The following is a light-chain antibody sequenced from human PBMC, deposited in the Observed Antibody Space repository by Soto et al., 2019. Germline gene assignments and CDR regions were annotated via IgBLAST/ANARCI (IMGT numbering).Light chain of an antibody. CDR1: SSDVGSHNL. Sequence: QSALTQPASVSGSHGQSITISCTGTSSDVGSHNLVSWYQQHPGQAPKLMIYEVSKRPLGVSARFSASKSGNTASLTISGLQAEDEADYYCCSYVGSRAVFGGGTQLTVL. J-gene: IGLJ7*01. CDR3: CSYVGSRAV. V-gene: IGLV2-23*02. CDR2: EVS.